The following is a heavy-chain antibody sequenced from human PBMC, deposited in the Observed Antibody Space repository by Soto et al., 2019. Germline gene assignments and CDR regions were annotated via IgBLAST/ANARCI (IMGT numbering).Heavy chain of an antibody. Sequence: XEFLKISFTGFGYTFATFGISWVRQIPWKGLEWMGRIDPSDSNTKYSPSFQGHVSISVDKSISTAYLQWSSLKASDTAIYYCARLYCTSATCDSWFDPWGQGTLVTVSS. D-gene: IGHD2-2*01. CDR2: IDPSDSNT. J-gene: IGHJ5*02. V-gene: IGHV5-10-1*01. CDR3: ARLYCTSATCDSWFDP. CDR1: GYTFATFG.